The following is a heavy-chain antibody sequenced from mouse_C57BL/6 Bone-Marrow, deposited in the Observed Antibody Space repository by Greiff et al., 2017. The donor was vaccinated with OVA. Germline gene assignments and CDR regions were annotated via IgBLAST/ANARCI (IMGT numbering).Heavy chain of an antibody. CDR3: ARPSNRDWFAY. CDR2: ISSGGGYT. Sequence: DVMLVEPGGDLVKPGGSLKLSCAASGFTFSSYGMSWVRQTPDQRLEWVATISSGGGYTYYPDSVKGRFTISIDKAKSTLYLQMSSLKSEDTAMYYCARPSNRDWFAYWGQGTLVTVSA. CDR1: GFTFSSYG. V-gene: IGHV5-6*02. D-gene: IGHD4-1*01. J-gene: IGHJ3*01.